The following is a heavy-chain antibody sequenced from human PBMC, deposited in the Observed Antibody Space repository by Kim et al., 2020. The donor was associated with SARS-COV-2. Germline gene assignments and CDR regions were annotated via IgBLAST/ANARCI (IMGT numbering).Heavy chain of an antibody. V-gene: IGHV1-18*01. Sequence: ASVKVSCTASGFPFSDFGFSWVRQAPGQGLEWMGWISAYNGDTNYAQSFQDRVIMTTDESTNTVYMEMRGLKFDDTAIYYCAREAQVFLWERGFDSLGQG. J-gene: IGHJ5*01. CDR3: AREAQVFLWERGFDS. CDR1: GFPFSDFG. CDR2: ISAYNGDT. D-gene: IGHD1-26*01.